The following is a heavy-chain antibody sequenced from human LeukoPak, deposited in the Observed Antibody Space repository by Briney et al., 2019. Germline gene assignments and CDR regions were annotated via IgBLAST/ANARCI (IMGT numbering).Heavy chain of an antibody. D-gene: IGHD3-22*01. CDR1: GGSISSYY. CDR3: ARGTYYYDSSGYEAFDF. Sequence: SSETLSLTCTVSGGSISSYYWSWIRQPAGKGLEWIGRLYTTGSTNYNPSLKSRVTMSVDTSKNQFFLKLSSVTAADTAVYYCARGTYYYDSSGYEAFDFWGQGTMVTVSS. J-gene: IGHJ3*01. CDR2: LYTTGST. V-gene: IGHV4-4*07.